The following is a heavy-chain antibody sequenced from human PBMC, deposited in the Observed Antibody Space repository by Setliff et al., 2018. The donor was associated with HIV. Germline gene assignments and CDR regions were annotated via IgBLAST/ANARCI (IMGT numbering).Heavy chain of an antibody. Sequence: TSETLSLTCTVSGGSIRIYYWNWIRQPAGEGLEWIGRIHTSGNTDYNPSLKSRVTMSVDTSKNHFSLKLSSVTAADTAVYYCARDLSGYSYGSYYYYMDVWGKGTTVTVSS. CDR2: IHTSGNT. V-gene: IGHV4-4*07. J-gene: IGHJ6*03. CDR3: ARDLSGYSYGSYYYYMDV. D-gene: IGHD5-18*01. CDR1: GGSIRIYY.